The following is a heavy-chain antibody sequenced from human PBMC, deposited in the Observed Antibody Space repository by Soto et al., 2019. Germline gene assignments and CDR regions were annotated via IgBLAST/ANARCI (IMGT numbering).Heavy chain of an antibody. D-gene: IGHD3-3*01. CDR2: IIPIFGTA. Sequence: SVKVSCKASGGTFSSYAISWVRQAPGQGLEWMGGIIPIFGTANYAQKFQGRVTITADESTSTAYMELSSLRSEDTAVYYCARDLGITYYDFWSGYLYGMDVWGQGTTVTVSS. CDR3: ARDLGITYYDFWSGYLYGMDV. J-gene: IGHJ6*02. V-gene: IGHV1-69*13. CDR1: GGTFSSYA.